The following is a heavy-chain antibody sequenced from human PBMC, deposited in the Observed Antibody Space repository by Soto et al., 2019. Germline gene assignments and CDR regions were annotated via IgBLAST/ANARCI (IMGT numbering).Heavy chain of an antibody. V-gene: IGHV1-2*04. CDR2: INPISGGT. CDR3: PRDRRATAVIGTRDTRDV. Sequence: ASVKVSCKASGYTFTTYYIHWERQAPGRGLEWMGWINPISGGTHYAQRFQGWVTMTRDTSISTGAMEPNRLKSDDTAVNYCPRDRRATAVIGTRDTRDVWGQGTTGSGS. CDR1: GYTFTTYY. D-gene: IGHD1-20*01. J-gene: IGHJ6*02.